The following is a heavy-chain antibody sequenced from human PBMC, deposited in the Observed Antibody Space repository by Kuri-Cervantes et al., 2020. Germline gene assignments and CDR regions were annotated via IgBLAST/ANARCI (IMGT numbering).Heavy chain of an antibody. CDR1: GGSFSGHY. V-gene: IGHV4-34*01. J-gene: IGHJ4*02. CDR3: ARFLIAAAGMVDY. CDR2: INHSGSS. D-gene: IGHD6-13*01. Sequence: GSLRLSCAVYGGSFSGHYWSWIRQPPGKGLEWIGEINHSGSSNYNPSLKSRVTISVDTSKNQFSLKQSSVTAADTAVYYCARFLIAAAGMVDYWGQGTLVTVSS.